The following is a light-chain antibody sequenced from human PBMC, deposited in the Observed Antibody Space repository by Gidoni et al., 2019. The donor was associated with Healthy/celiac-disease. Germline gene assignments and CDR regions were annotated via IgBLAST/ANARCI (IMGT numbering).Light chain of an antibody. J-gene: IGLJ3*02. CDR3: CSYAGSSTFWV. Sequence: QSALTQPASVSGSPGQSITISCTGTSIDVGSYNLVSWYQQHPGKAPKLMIYAVSKRPSGVANRFSGSKSGNTASLTISGLQAEDEADYYCCSYAGSSTFWVFGGGTKLTVL. V-gene: IGLV2-23*02. CDR1: SIDVGSYNL. CDR2: AVS.